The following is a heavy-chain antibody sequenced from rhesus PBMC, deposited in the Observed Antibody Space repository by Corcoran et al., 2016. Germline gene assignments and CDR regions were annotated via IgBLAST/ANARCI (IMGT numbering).Heavy chain of an antibody. CDR3: AREEATIFGLVTYFDY. CDR2: ISGSGGST. CDR1: GVSISSNS. D-gene: IGHD3-3*01. J-gene: IGHJ4*01. Sequence: QVQLQESGPGLVKPSETLSLTCAVSGVSISSNSSGWIPQPPGTGLAWIGRISGSGGSTDYNPSLKSRVTMSTDTSKNKFSLKLRSVTAADTAVYYCAREEATIFGLVTYFDYWGQGVLVTVSS. V-gene: IGHV4-160*01.